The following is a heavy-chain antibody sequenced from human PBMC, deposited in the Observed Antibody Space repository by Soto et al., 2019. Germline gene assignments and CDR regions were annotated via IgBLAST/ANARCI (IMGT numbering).Heavy chain of an antibody. J-gene: IGHJ6*02. CDR2: IIPIFGTA. D-gene: IGHD3-16*01. CDR1: GGTFSSYA. V-gene: IGHV1-69*12. CDR3: ASPGDWYYHYALDI. Sequence: QVQLVQSGAEVKKPGSSVKVSCKASGGTFSSYAISWVRQAPGQGLEWMGGIIPIFGTANYAQKFQGRVTITDDYPRSIDYTEVPSLRSEDTAVYYCASPGDWYYHYALDIWGQATTVTVS.